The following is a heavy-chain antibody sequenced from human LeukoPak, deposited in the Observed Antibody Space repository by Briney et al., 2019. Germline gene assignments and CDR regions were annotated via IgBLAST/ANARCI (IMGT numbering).Heavy chain of an antibody. D-gene: IGHD3-10*01. CDR1: GFTVSSNY. CDR2: LYSGGDT. J-gene: IGHJ3*01. Sequence: GGSLRLSCAASGFTVSSNYMSWVRQAPGKGLEWVSVLYSGGDTYFTDSVKGRFTISRDNSKNTVFLQMSSLRAEDTAVYYCARYGSGSHNFDVWGQGTMVTVSS. V-gene: IGHV3-66*01. CDR3: ARYGSGSHNFDV.